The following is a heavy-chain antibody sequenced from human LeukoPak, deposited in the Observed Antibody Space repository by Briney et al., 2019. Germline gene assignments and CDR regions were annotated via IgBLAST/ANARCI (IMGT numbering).Heavy chain of an antibody. V-gene: IGHV3-13*01. CDR2: IGAAGDT. D-gene: IGHD3-3*01. CDR1: GITLSRYD. CDR3: ARGHGIWSGSRLANAFDI. Sequence: GGSLRLSCAAPGITLSRYDMHWVRHTTGEGLEWISAIGAAGDTYYSDSVKGRFTISTENAKNSLYLQMNSLRAGDTAVYFCARGHGIWSGSRLANAFDIWGQGTMVTVSS. J-gene: IGHJ3*02.